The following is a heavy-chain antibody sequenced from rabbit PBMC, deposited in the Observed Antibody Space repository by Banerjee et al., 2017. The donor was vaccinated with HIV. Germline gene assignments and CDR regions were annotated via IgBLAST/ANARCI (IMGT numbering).Heavy chain of an antibody. V-gene: IGHV1S8*01. CDR3: VREAGYAGYGDGNL. CDR1: GFDFSSYG. Sequence: QEQLVESGGGLVQPGGSLKLSCKASGFDFSSYGVSWVRQAPGKGLEWIGYIDPIFGTTVYVSWVNGRFTISSHNAQNTLYLQLNSLTAADTATYFCVREAGYAGYGDGNLWGQGTLVTVS. D-gene: IGHD7-1*01. CDR2: IDPIFGTT. J-gene: IGHJ4*01.